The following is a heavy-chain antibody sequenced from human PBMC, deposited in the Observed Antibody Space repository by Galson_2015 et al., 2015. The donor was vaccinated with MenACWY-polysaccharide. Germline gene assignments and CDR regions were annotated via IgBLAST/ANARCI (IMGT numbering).Heavy chain of an antibody. D-gene: IGHD5/OR15-5a*01. CDR1: GFTFSTFS. CDR3: ARGCKIVNSSTYYHGMDV. CDR2: ILYDGSNK. V-gene: IGHV3-30-3*01. J-gene: IGHJ6*02. Sequence: SLRLSCAASGFTFSTFSMHWVRQAPGKGLEWVAVILYDGSNKYYADSVKGRFTISRDTSKNTLYLEMNSLRSEDTAVYYCARGCKIVNSSTYYHGMDVWGQGTTVTVSS.